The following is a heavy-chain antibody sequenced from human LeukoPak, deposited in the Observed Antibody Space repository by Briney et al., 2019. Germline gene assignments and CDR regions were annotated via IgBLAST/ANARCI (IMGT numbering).Heavy chain of an antibody. CDR3: ARDNSVGDIAWWFDP. V-gene: IGHV1-46*04. Sequence: ASVKVSCKASGYTFTSHYMHWVRQAPGQGLEWMGVINPTGSTTTYAKKLQGRVIMTRDTSTNTDYMELSNLRSEDTAVYYCARDNSVGDIAWWFDPWGQGTLVTVSP. CDR1: GYTFTSHY. CDR2: INPTGSTT. D-gene: IGHD3-10*01. J-gene: IGHJ5*02.